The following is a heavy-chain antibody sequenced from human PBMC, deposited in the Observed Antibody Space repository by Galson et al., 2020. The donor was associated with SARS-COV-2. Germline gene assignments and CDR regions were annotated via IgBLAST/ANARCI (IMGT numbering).Heavy chain of an antibody. J-gene: IGHJ3*02. CDR2: ISGSGGST. CDR1: GFTFSSYA. CDR3: AKDYDGSGSYSDAFDI. V-gene: IGHV3-23*01. Sequence: GESLKISCAASGFTFSSYAMSWVRQASGKGLEWVSVISGSGGSTYYADSVKGRFTISRDNSKNTLYLQMNSLRAEDTAVYYCAKDYDGSGSYSDAFDIWGQGTMVTVS. D-gene: IGHD3-10*01.